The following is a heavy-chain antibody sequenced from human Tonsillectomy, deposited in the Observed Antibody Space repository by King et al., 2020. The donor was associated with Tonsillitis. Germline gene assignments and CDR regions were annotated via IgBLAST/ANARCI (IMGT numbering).Heavy chain of an antibody. CDR1: GGSISSGSYY. V-gene: IGHV4-61*02. D-gene: IGHD2-2*01. CDR3: ARLGYCSSTSCFDY. J-gene: IGHJ4*02. Sequence: QLQESGPGLVKPSQTLSLTCTVSGGSISSGSYYWSWIRQPAGKGLEWIGRFSTSGSTNYNPSLKSRVTRSVDTSKNQFSLKLSSVTAADTAVYYCARLGYCSSTSCFDYWGQGTLVTVSS. CDR2: FSTSGST.